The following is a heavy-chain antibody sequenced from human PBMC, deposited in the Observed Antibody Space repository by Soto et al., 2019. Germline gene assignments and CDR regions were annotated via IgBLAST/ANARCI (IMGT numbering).Heavy chain of an antibody. D-gene: IGHD6-13*01. Sequence: GGSLRLSCAASGFAFDDYVMHWIRQPPGRGLEWVSGITWNGGTIRYVDSAKGRFTISRDNAENSLYLQMNSLRPEDTAVYYCAKGGSAALIAPSGRDNWFDPWGQGTQVTVSS. CDR3: AKGGSAALIAPSGRDNWFDP. CDR2: ITWNGGTI. V-gene: IGHV3-9*01. J-gene: IGHJ5*02. CDR1: GFAFDDYV.